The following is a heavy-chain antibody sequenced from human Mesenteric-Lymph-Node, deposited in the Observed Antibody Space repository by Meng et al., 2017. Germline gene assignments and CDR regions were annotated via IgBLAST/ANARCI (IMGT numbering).Heavy chain of an antibody. Sequence: QVQLVQSGSELRNPGALVKVSCKASGYTFTSFAINWVRQAPGQGLEWVGRINTNTGNPAYAQGFTGRFVFSLDTSVSTAYLQISSLKAEDTAVYYCARESPFDPWGQGTLVTVSS. CDR1: GYTFTSFA. CDR3: ARESPFDP. CDR2: INTNTGNP. J-gene: IGHJ5*02. V-gene: IGHV7-4-1*02.